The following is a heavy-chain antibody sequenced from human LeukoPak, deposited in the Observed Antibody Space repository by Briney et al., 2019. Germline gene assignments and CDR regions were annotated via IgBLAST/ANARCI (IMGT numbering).Heavy chain of an antibody. CDR1: GASITSYY. J-gene: IGHJ6*02. CDR3: ARLPPLAPAGTTYYHAMDV. D-gene: IGHD1-14*01. Sequence: SQTLSLTCTVSGASITSYYWSWIRRPPGKGLEWIGYVHNTGSTNYNPSLKSRLTLSIDTSKNHFSLRLDSVTAADTAVYYCARLPPLAPAGTTYYHAMDVWGQGTTVTVSS. CDR2: VHNTGST. V-gene: IGHV4-59*08.